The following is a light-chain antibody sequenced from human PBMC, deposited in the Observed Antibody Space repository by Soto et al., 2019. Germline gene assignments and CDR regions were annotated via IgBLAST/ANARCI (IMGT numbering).Light chain of an antibody. Sequence: QSVLTQPPSVSGAPGQRVTISCTGSSSNIGAGYDVHWYQQLPGTAPKLLIYGNTNRPSGVPDRFSGSKSGTSASLAITGLRAEDEGNYHCCSYAGNRIFVFGGGTKVTVL. CDR1: SSNIGAGYD. CDR2: GNT. CDR3: CSYAGNRIFV. J-gene: IGLJ3*02. V-gene: IGLV1-40*01.